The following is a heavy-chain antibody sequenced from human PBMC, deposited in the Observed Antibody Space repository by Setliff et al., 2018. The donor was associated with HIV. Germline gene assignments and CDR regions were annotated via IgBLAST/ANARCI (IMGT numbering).Heavy chain of an antibody. Sequence: SESLSLTCTVSADSVTSYSWEWIRQPPGKRLEWIGSVSTTDGATYNPSLQSRVSMSVDTSKMQVSLHLTSVTAADTAVYYCSRGSAAGTGLPPRDSWGQGILVTVSS. CDR1: ADSVTSYS. CDR2: VSTTDGA. D-gene: IGHD1-1*01. J-gene: IGHJ5*01. CDR3: SRGSAAGTGLPPRDS. V-gene: IGHV4-4*08.